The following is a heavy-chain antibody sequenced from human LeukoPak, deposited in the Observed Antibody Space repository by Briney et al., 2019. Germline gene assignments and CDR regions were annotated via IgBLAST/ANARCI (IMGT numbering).Heavy chain of an antibody. J-gene: IGHJ5*02. CDR2: INPSGGST. V-gene: IGHV1-46*01. Sequence: ASVTVSCTASGYTFTTYYMHWVRQAPGQGLEWMGIINPSGGSTSYAQKFQGRVTMTRDTSTSKVYMELSSLRSEDTAVYYCARAQAWDSSYPNWFDPWGQGTLVTVSS. CDR1: GYTFTTYY. CDR3: ARAQAWDSSYPNWFDP. D-gene: IGHD6-19*01.